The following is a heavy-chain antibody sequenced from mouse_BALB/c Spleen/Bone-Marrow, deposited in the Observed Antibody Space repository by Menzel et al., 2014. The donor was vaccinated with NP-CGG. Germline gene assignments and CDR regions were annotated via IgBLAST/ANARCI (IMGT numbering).Heavy chain of an antibody. V-gene: IGHV7-3*02. CDR2: IRNKANGYTT. CDR1: GFTSTDYY. J-gene: IGHJ2*01. Sequence: EVQGVESGGGLVQPGGSLRLSCATSGFTSTDYYMNWVRQPPGKALEWLGFIRNKANGYTTEYSASVKGRFTISRDNSQNILYLQMNTLRAEDSATYYCARDKGRVFFDYWGQGTTLTVSS. CDR3: ARDKGRVFFDY.